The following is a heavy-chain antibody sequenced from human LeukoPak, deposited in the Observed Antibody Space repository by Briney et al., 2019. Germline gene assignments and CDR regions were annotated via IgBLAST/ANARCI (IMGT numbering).Heavy chain of an antibody. Sequence: SETLSLTCAVYGGSFSGYDWSWIRQPPGKGLEWIGEINHSGSTNYNPSLKSRVTISVDTSKNQFSLKLSSVTAADTAVYYCARFKGGGIDYWGQGTLVSVSS. CDR3: ARFKGGGIDY. D-gene: IGHD1-26*01. CDR2: INHSGST. CDR1: GGSFSGYD. V-gene: IGHV4-34*01. J-gene: IGHJ4*02.